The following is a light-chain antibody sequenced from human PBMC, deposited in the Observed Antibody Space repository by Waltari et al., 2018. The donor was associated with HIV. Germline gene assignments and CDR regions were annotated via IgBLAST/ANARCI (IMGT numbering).Light chain of an antibody. J-gene: IGLJ3*02. Sequence: QSPLTQPASVSGHPGQSVTITCTGTNIDVGNYNLVSWYQQHPAKAPKLRLYDVSKRPSGVSSRFSGSKSGYLASLTISGLLTEDESYYYCLTYVSDSGTWKFGGGTYLTV. CDR3: LTYVSDSGTWK. CDR1: NIDVGNYNL. CDR2: DVS. V-gene: IGLV2-23*02.